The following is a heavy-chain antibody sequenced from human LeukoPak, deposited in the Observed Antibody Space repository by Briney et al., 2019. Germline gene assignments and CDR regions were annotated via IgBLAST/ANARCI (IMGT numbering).Heavy chain of an antibody. J-gene: IGHJ6*03. V-gene: IGHV3-9*02. D-gene: IGHD5-12*01. CDR2: ISWNSGSI. Sequence: PGGSLRLSCASSGFTSDDYAMHWVRQAPGKGLEWVSGISWNSGSIGYADSVKGRFTISRDNAKNSLYLQMNSLRAEDTALYYCAKEGRGYSGYDHYMDVWGKGTTVTVSS. CDR1: GFTSDDYA. CDR3: AKEGRGYSGYDHYMDV.